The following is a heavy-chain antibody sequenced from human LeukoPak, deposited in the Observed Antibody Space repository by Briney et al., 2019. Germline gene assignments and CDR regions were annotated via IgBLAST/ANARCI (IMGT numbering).Heavy chain of an antibody. Sequence: PGGSLRLSCAASGFTFSLHSMHWVRQAPGKGLEYVSSIRSSGGSTYYANSVKGRFTISRDNSKNTLYLQMNSLRAEDTAVYYCAKEEPYDSSGYIGDYWGQGTLVTVSS. V-gene: IGHV3-64*01. D-gene: IGHD3-22*01. CDR3: AKEEPYDSSGYIGDY. CDR2: IRSSGGST. CDR1: GFTFSLHS. J-gene: IGHJ4*02.